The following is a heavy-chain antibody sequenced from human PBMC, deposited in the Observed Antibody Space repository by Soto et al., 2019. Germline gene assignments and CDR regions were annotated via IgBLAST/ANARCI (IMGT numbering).Heavy chain of an antibody. CDR3: ARDGGSRGNYYSASDL. D-gene: IGHD1-26*01. CDR1: RFTFSSYA. V-gene: IGHV3-30*04. CDR2: ISPDGSDT. J-gene: IGHJ3*01. Sequence: WGSLRLSCAGSRFTFSSYAMHWFRQAPGKGLEWVSVISPDGSDTFYAESVKGRFTISRDNSKNTMYVQMNSLRPEDTAIYYCARDGGSRGNYYSASDLWGQGTMVTVSS.